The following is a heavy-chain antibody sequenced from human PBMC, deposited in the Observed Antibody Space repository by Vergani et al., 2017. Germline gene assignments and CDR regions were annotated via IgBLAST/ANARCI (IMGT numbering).Heavy chain of an antibody. Sequence: QVTLKESGPVLVKPTETLTLTCTVSGFSLSNARMGVSWIRQPPGKALEWLAHIFSNDEKSYNTSLKSRLTISKDTSKSQVVLTMTNMDPVDTATYYCGRQYYDILTGYYTRFDPWGQGTLVTVSS. CDR1: GFSLSNARMG. D-gene: IGHD3-9*01. V-gene: IGHV2-26*01. J-gene: IGHJ5*02. CDR2: IFSNDEK. CDR3: GRQYYDILTGYYTRFDP.